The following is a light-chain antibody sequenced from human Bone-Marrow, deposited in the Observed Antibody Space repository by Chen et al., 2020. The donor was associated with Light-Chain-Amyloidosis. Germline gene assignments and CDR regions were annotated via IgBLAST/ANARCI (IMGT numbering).Light chain of an antibody. CDR3: QVWDRSSDRPV. J-gene: IGLJ3*02. CDR1: NIGSTS. Sequence: SSVLTTPSSVSVATGQTATMAGGGNNIGSTSVHWYQQTPGQAPLLVVYDDSDRPSGIPERLSGSNTGNTATLTISRVEAGDEADYYSQVWDRSSDRPVFGGGTKLTVL. V-gene: IGLV3-21*02. CDR2: DDS.